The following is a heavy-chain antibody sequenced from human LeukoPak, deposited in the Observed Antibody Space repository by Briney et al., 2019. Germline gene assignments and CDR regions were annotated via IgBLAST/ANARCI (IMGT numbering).Heavy chain of an antibody. Sequence: GGSLRLSCAASGFTFVDYGMSWVRQAPGKGLEWVSGINWNGGSTGYADSVKGRFTISRDNAKNSLYLQMNSLRAEDTAVYYCAKARWHNSGMDYWGQGTLVTVSS. J-gene: IGHJ4*02. CDR1: GFTFVDYG. V-gene: IGHV3-20*04. D-gene: IGHD4-23*01. CDR3: AKARWHNSGMDY. CDR2: INWNGGST.